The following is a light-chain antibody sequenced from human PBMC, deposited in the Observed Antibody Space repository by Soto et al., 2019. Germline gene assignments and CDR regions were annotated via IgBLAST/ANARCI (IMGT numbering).Light chain of an antibody. V-gene: IGLV2-14*01. J-gene: IGLJ2*01. CDR2: DVY. Sequence: QSALTQPASVSGSPGQSITISCTGTSSDVGGYNYVSWYRQHPGKAPKLMIYDVYTRPSGVSNRFSGSKSGNMASLTISGLQAEDEDDYYCSSYTSSSTVVFGGGTKLTVL. CDR1: SSDVGGYNY. CDR3: SSYTSSSTVV.